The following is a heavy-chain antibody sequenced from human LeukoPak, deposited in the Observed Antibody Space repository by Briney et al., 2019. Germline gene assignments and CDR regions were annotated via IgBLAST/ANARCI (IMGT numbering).Heavy chain of an antibody. CDR3: ARGTTAMANDY. V-gene: IGHV1-2*06. D-gene: IGHD5-18*01. Sequence: ASVKVSCKASGYTFTSYYMHWVRQASGQGLEWMGRINPNSGGTNYAQKFQGRVTMTRDTSISTAYMELSRLRSDDTAVYYCARGTTAMANDYWGQGTLVTVSS. CDR2: INPNSGGT. J-gene: IGHJ4*02. CDR1: GYTFTSYY.